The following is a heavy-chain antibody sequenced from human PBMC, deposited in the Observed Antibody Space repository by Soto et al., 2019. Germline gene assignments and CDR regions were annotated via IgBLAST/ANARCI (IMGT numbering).Heavy chain of an antibody. Sequence: EVRLLESGGGLVQPGGSLRLSCAASGFTFSVYAMSWVRQAPGKGLEWVSGISGSGDSTHYADSVKGRFTVSRDKSKSMLYLQTNSLRAEDKAIYYCAKALYGGFTYWGQGTLVTVSS. CDR3: AKALYGGFTY. D-gene: IGHD3-10*01. CDR2: ISGSGDST. J-gene: IGHJ4*02. V-gene: IGHV3-23*01. CDR1: GFTFSVYA.